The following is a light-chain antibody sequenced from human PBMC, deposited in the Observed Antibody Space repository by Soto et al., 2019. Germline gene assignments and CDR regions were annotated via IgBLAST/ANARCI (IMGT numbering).Light chain of an antibody. CDR3: QVRDVWPS. CDR2: DAS. J-gene: IGKJ1*01. Sequence: IVLTQSPVTLALSPGESAVPSCRASQSVSTSLAWYQHKPGQPPRLFIYDASKRAPGIPARFTGSGSGTDFTLTISSLEPEDIAVYYCQVRDVWPSFGQGTK. V-gene: IGKV3-11*01. CDR1: QSVSTS.